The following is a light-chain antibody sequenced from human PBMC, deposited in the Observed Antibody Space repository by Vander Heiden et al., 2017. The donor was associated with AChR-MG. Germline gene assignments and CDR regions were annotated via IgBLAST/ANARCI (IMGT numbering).Light chain of an antibody. CDR1: QSLQYIDGNTF. Sequence: DVVMTQSPFSLPVTLGQPASISCRSSQSLQYIDGNTFLNWFQQRPGQSPRRLIYKVSQRDPGVPERFSGSGSGTNFTLKISRVEAEDVGVYYCMHGTQRPLGWTFGQGTKVEI. V-gene: IGKV2-30*01. CDR3: MHGTQRPLGWT. CDR2: KVS. J-gene: IGKJ1*01.